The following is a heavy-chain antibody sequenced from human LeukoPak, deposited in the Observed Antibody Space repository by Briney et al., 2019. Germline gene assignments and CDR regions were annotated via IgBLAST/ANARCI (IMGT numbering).Heavy chain of an antibody. CDR3: AKTDGVPAAISYYYYYMDV. CDR2: ISGSGGST. V-gene: IGHV3-23*01. CDR1: GFTFSSYA. Sequence: GGSLRLSCAASGFTFSSYAMSWVRQAPGKGLEWVSAISGSGGSTYYADSVKGRFTISRDNSKNTLYLQMNSLRAEDTAVYYCAKTDGVPAAISYYYYYMDVWGKGTTVTVSS. J-gene: IGHJ6*03. D-gene: IGHD2-2*01.